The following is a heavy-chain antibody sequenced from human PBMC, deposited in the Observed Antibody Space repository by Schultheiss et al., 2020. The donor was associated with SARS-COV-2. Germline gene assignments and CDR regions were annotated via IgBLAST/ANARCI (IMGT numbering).Heavy chain of an antibody. CDR2: ISSTGST. Sequence: SETLSLTCTVSGDSIGRSNYYWTWIRQSPVKGLEWIASISSTGSTHDNPSLRSRVAISVDTSKNQFSLKLSSVTAADTAVYFCARVRRRHAGSSLRYFDCWGQGTLVTVSS. V-gene: IGHV4-39*07. CDR3: ARVRRRHAGSSLRYFDC. CDR1: GDSIGRSNYY. D-gene: IGHD6-6*01. J-gene: IGHJ4*02.